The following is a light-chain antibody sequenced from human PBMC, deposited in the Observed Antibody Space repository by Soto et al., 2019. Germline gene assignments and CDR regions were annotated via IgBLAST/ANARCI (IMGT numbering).Light chain of an antibody. CDR1: QTFNNY. CDR3: QQSYSSSWT. CDR2: AAS. V-gene: IGKV1-39*01. Sequence: DIPRTQSPSSLSASVSDTVRISCRASQTFNNYLNWYQHKPGKAPKLLIYAASSLQSGVPSRFSGSGSGTDFTLTISGLQPEDSATYYCQQSYSSSWTVGQGTKVAIK. J-gene: IGKJ1*01.